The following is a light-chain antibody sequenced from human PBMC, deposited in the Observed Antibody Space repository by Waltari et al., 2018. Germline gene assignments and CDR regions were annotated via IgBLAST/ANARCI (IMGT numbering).Light chain of an antibody. J-gene: IGKJ4*01. CDR1: QSVLYNSNNKNY. CDR2: WAS. V-gene: IGKV4-1*01. Sequence: DIVMTQSPDSLAVYLGERATINCKSSQSVLYNSNNKNYLAWYQQKPGQPPKLLIYWASTRESGVPDRFSGSGSGTHFTLTITSLQAEDVAIYYCQQYYSIPLTFGGGTRMEIK. CDR3: QQYYSIPLT.